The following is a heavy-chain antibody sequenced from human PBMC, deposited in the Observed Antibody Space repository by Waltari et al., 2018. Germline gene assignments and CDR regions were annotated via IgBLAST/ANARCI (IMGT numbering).Heavy chain of an antibody. J-gene: IGHJ6*02. D-gene: IGHD3-9*01. CDR1: GGSISSGSVY. V-gene: IGHV4-61*02. CDR2: IFTSGST. Sequence: QVQLQESGPGLVRPSQTLSLTCTVSGGSISSGSVYWTWIRQPAGKGLEWVGHIFTSGSTNYNPFLKSRVIVSLDTSENQFSLRLSSVTAADTAVYYCARDEARYYDIMTGGGYYGLDVWGQGTTVTVSS. CDR3: ARDEARYYDIMTGGGYYGLDV.